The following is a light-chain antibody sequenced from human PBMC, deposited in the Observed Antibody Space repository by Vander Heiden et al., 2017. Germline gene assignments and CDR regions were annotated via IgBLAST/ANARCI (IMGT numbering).Light chain of an antibody. V-gene: IGLV2-8*01. CDR3: SSYTGSNNLI. CDR2: EVS. CDR1: SNDVGGYNY. J-gene: IGLJ2*01. Sequence: QSARTQPTSASGSPGPSVTISCTGTSNDVGGYNYVSWYQHHPGKAPKLMIYEVSKRPSGVPDRFSGSKSGNTASLTVPGLQAEDEADYYCSSYTGSNNLIFGGGTKLTVL.